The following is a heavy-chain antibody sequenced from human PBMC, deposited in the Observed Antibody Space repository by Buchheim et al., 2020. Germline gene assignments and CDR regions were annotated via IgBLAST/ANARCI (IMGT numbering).Heavy chain of an antibody. Sequence: EVQLVESGGGFVKPGESLRLSCAASGFTFSGAWMTWVRQAPGKGLEYIGRIKSKADGETTDYTAPVKGRFTISRDDSINQLYLQMNSLKTDDTAVYYCNADVPVRGGGEFDYWGQGTL. CDR2: IKSKADGETT. CDR3: NADVPVRGGGEFDY. CDR1: GFTFSGAW. J-gene: IGHJ4*02. D-gene: IGHD3-10*01. V-gene: IGHV3-15*01.